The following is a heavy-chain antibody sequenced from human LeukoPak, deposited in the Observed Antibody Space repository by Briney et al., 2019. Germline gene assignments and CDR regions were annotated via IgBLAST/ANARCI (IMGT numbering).Heavy chain of an antibody. CDR2: IYSGGST. CDR1: GFTVSSNY. CDR3: ARVLSGSGCFVP. J-gene: IGHJ5*02. V-gene: IGHV3-66*01. Sequence: GGSLRLSCAASGFTVSSNYMSWVRQAPGKGLEWVSVIYSGGSTYYADSVKGRFTISRDNSKNTLYLRMNSLRAEDTAVYYCARVLSGSGCFVPWGQGTLVTVSS. D-gene: IGHD6-19*01.